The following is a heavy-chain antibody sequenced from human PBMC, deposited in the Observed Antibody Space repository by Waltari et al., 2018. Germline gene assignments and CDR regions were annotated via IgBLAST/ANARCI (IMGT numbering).Heavy chain of an antibody. V-gene: IGHV3-21*01. CDR3: ARERAVVATIMDV. D-gene: IGHD5-12*01. CDR2: ISSSSSYI. CDR1: GFTCSSYS. Sequence: EVQLVESGGGLVKPGGSLRLSCAASGFTCSSYSMNWVRQAPGKGLEWVSSISSSSSYIYYADSVKGRFTISRDNAKNSLYLQMNSLRAEDTAVYYCARERAVVATIMDVWGKGTTVTISS. J-gene: IGHJ6*04.